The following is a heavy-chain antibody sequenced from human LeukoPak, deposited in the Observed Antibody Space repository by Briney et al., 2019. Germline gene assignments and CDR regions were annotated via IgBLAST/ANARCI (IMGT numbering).Heavy chain of an antibody. CDR1: GYTLTELS. V-gene: IGHV1-24*01. CDR2: FDPEDGET. Sequence: GASVKVSCKVSGYTLTELSMHWVRQAPGKGLEWMGGFDPEDGETIYAQKFQGRVTMTEDTSTDTAYMELSSLRSEDTAVYYCATARGTAAGTDFDYWGQGTLVTVYS. CDR3: ATARGTAAGTDFDY. D-gene: IGHD6-13*01. J-gene: IGHJ4*02.